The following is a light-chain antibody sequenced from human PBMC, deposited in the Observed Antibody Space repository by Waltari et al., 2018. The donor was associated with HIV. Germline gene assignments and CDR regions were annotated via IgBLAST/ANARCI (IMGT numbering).Light chain of an antibody. CDR3: SSFTKDFTVI. J-gene: IGLJ2*01. CDR2: EVD. V-gene: IGLV2-14*03. CDR1: ESDFGYGNF. Sequence: SVVTQPASVSGFPGQSVTISCTGTESDFGYGNFVSWYQQHPGKAPKVILFEVDSRASGVDDRFSGSKSGNTASLTISGLRTEDEANYYCSSFTKDFTVIFGGGTKVTIL.